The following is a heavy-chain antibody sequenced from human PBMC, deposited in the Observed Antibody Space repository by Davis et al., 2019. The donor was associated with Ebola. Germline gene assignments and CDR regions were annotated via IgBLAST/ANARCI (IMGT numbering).Heavy chain of an antibody. CDR1: GGSLSGYH. V-gene: IGHV4-34*01. CDR3: ARMKGNYSPPGFV. J-gene: IGHJ4*02. Sequence: MPSETLSLTCAVYGGSLSGYHWTWIRQPPGKGLEWIGEINFSVRTDYSPSLKSRVTMSVDASKNQFALKLSSVTAADTAVYYCARMKGNYSPPGFVWGQGTLVTVSS. D-gene: IGHD3-10*01. CDR2: INFSVRT.